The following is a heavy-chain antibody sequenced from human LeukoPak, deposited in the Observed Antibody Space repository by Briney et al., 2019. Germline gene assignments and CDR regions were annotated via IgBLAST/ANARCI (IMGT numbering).Heavy chain of an antibody. CDR1: GFTFSSYA. D-gene: IGHD5/OR15-5a*01. CDR2: ISNSGGAT. CDR3: AKISDYSSNFDY. V-gene: IGHV3-23*01. Sequence: GGSLRLSCAASGFTFSSYAMSWVRQAPGKGLEWVSAISNSGGATFYADSVKGRFTISRDNSKNTLYLQLDSLRAEDTALYYCAKISDYSSNFDYWGQGTLVTVSS. J-gene: IGHJ4*02.